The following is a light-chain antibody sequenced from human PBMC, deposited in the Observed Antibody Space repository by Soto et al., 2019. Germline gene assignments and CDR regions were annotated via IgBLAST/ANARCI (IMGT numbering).Light chain of an antibody. CDR3: VLYMGSGIWG. CDR2: STN. CDR1: SGSVSTSYY. J-gene: IGLJ2*01. Sequence: QTVVTQEPSFSVSPGGTVTLTCGFSSGSVSTSYYPSWYQQTPGQAPRTLIYSTNTRSSGVPDRFSGSILGNKAALTITGAQADDESDYYCVLYMGSGIWGVGGGTKVTVL. V-gene: IGLV8-61*01.